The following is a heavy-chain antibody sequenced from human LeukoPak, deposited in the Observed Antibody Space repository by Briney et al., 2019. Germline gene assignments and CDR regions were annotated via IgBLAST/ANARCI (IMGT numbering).Heavy chain of an antibody. J-gene: IGHJ4*02. D-gene: IGHD1-26*01. Sequence: SETLSLTCTVSGASISGSSHYFWGWIRQTPGKGLEWLGSIYYSSITYYTPSLKSRLTISVDTSRTQFTLKLSSVSSADTAVYYCARYSGMGYSPGTYSNSWGQGTRVTVSS. CDR3: ARYSGMGYSPGTYSNS. CDR1: GASISGSSHYF. V-gene: IGHV4-39*01. CDR2: IYYSSIT.